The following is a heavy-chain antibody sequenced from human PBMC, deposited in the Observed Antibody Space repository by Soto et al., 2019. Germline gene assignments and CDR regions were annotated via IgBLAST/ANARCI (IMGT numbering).Heavy chain of an antibody. Sequence: LSLTCTVTGDSITSGGYYWSWIRQHPGKGLEWLGYIYGSGGSGSTLYNPSLKSRITLSVDTSKTQFSLNLSSVTVADTAVYYCARAKAPYYGSGSYGFFDYFDYWGQGTLVTVSS. D-gene: IGHD3-10*01. CDR2: IYGSGGSGST. CDR3: ARAKAPYYGSGSYGFFDYFDY. V-gene: IGHV4-31*03. CDR1: GDSITSGGYY. J-gene: IGHJ4*02.